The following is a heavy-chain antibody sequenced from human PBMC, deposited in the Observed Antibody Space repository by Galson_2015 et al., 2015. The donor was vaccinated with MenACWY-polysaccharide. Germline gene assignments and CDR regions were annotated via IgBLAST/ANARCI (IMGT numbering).Heavy chain of an antibody. CDR3: ARDKGILQLGVFNS. CDR2: IIPILGNP. CDR1: GGTFNSYN. V-gene: IGHV1-69*08. Sequence: SVKVSCKASGGTFNSYNIYWVRQAPGQGLEWMGRIIPILGNPNYAQKFQGRVTITADKSSNTVYMELSSLRSEDTAIYYCARDKGILQLGVFNSWGQGTLVTVSS. D-gene: IGHD4-11*01. J-gene: IGHJ3*01.